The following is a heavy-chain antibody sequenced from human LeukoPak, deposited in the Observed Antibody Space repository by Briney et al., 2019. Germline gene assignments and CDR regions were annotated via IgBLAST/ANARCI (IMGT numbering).Heavy chain of an antibody. CDR2: ISGSGGST. CDR3: ANPYGGDYDFWSGYYYYYYYYMDV. CDR1: GFTFSRYA. Sequence: GGSLRLSCAASGFTFSRYAMSWVRQAPGKGLEWVSAISGSGGSTYYADSVKGRFTISRDNSKNTLYLQMNSLRAEDTAVYYCANPYGGDYDFWSGYYYYYYYYMDVWGKGTTVTVSS. V-gene: IGHV3-23*01. J-gene: IGHJ6*03. D-gene: IGHD3-3*01.